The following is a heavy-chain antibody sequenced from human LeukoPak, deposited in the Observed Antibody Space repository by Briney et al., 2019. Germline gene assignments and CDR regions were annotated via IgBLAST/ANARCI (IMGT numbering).Heavy chain of an antibody. CDR1: GFTLGSHD. D-gene: IGHD5-18*01. Sequence: GGSLRLSCTASGFTLGSHDMHWVRQIPGQGLEWVAAVSSGFHAFSADSVQGRFTVSREDARNSLYLQMNSLRAGDTAVYYCVREARGYHYTYFDYWGQGTLVTVSS. CDR2: VSSGFHA. CDR3: VREARGYHYTYFDY. J-gene: IGHJ4*02. V-gene: IGHV3-13*01.